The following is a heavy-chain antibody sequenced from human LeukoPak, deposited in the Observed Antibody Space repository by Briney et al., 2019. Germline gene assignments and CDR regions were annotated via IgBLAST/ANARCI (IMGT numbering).Heavy chain of an antibody. D-gene: IGHD5-12*01. CDR1: GGSISSSSHY. CDR3: ARGRLFSGYRGNVGHEDFDY. J-gene: IGHJ4*02. V-gene: IGHV4-39*07. CDR2: INQGGTT. Sequence: SETLSLTCTVSGGSISSSSHYWGWIRQPPGKGLEWIGEINQGGTTNYNPSLRSRVTILIDTSRNQFSLRLSSVTAADTAVYYCARGRLFSGYRGNVGHEDFDYWGQGSLVTVSS.